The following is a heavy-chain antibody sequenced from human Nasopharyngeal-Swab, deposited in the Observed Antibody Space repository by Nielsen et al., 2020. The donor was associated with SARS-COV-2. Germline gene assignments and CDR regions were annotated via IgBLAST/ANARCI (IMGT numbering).Heavy chain of an antibody. CDR2: INSDGSST. Sequence: GESLKISCAASGFTFSNYWMHWVRQAPGEGLVWVSRINSDGSSTSYADCVKGRFTISRENAKNTLYLQMNSLTAEDTAVYYCARDVVTAIPYFDYWGQGTLVTVSS. CDR1: GFTFSNYW. D-gene: IGHD2-21*02. CDR3: ARDVVTAIPYFDY. J-gene: IGHJ4*02. V-gene: IGHV3-74*01.